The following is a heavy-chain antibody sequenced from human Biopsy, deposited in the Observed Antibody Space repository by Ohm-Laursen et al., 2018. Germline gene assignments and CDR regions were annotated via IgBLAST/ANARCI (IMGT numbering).Heavy chain of an antibody. Sequence: SLRLSCAASGFTFRTYGMHWVRLAPGKGLEWVAVISYDQITKHYADSVRGRFTISRDNSKNTLYLQVNSLRAEDTAVYYCARVPLPGIGAAYQGRFLYGMDVWGQGTTVSVSS. CDR3: ARVPLPGIGAAYQGRFLYGMDV. CDR1: GFTFRTYG. CDR2: ISYDQITK. J-gene: IGHJ6*02. D-gene: IGHD6-13*01. V-gene: IGHV3-30*03.